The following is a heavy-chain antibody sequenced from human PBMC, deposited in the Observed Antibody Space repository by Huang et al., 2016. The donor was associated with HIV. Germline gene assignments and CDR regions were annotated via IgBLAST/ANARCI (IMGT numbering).Heavy chain of an antibody. V-gene: IGHV3-7*01. CDR2: RKQDGSDK. D-gene: IGHD3-9*01. J-gene: IGHJ4*02. CDR3: ARAPWFFEY. CDR1: GFTFSTYW. Sequence: EVQLVESGGGLVQPGRSLRLSCATSGFTFSTYWMTWVRQAPGKGLEWVANRKQDGSDKYYVDSVKGRFTSSRDNAKNSLYLQMNSLRAEDTAVYYCARAPWFFEYWGQGTLVTVSS.